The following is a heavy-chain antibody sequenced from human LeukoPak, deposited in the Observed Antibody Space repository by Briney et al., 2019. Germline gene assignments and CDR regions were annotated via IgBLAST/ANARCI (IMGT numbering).Heavy chain of an antibody. J-gene: IGHJ4*02. CDR1: GGSFSGYY. CDR3: ARRYCSSTSCYIDSNFDY. V-gene: IGHV4-34*01. CDR2: INHSGST. D-gene: IGHD2-2*02. Sequence: SETLSLTCAVYGGSFSGYYWSWIRQPPGKGLEWIGEINHSGSTNYNPSLKSRVTISVDTSKNQFSLKLSSVTAADTAVYYCARRYCSSTSCYIDSNFDYRGQGTLVTVSS.